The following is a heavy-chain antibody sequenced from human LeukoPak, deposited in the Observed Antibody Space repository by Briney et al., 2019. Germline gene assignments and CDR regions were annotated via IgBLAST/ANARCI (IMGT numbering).Heavy chain of an antibody. J-gene: IGHJ4*02. V-gene: IGHV4-39*07. CDR3: ARASPPDCTDGVCSAYNIDY. CDR2: IYYSGST. D-gene: IGHD2-8*01. Sequence: SETLSLTCTVSGGSISSSSYYWGWIRQPPGKGLEWIGSIYYSGSTYYNPSLKSRVTMSVDTSKNQFSLKLSSVTAADTAVYYCARASPPDCTDGVCSAYNIDYWGQGTLVTVSS. CDR1: GGSISSSSYY.